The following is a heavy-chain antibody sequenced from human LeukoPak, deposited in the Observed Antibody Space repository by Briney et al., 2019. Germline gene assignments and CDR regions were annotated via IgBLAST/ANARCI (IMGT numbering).Heavy chain of an antibody. CDR3: AKDFGGYNGGDYFDY. J-gene: IGHJ4*02. CDR1: GFTFSSYG. CDR2: ISYDGSNK. D-gene: IGHD5-24*01. V-gene: IGHV3-30*18. Sequence: AGGSLRLSCAASGFTFSSYGMHWVRQAPGKGLEWVAVISYDGSNKYYADSVKGRFTISRDNSKNTLYLQMNSLRAEDTAVYYCAKDFGGYNGGDYFDYWGQGTLVTVSS.